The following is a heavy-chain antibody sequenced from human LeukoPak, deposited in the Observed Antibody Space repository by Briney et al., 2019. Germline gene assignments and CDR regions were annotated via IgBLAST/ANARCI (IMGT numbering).Heavy chain of an antibody. CDR3: AKEGNGDYYFDY. D-gene: IGHD4-17*01. CDR1: GFTVSSNY. V-gene: IGHV3-23*01. Sequence: GGSLRLSCAASGFTVSSNYMSWVRQAPGKGLEWVSAISGSAGSTYYADAVKGRFTISRDNSKNTLYLQMNSLRAEDSAVYYCAKEGNGDYYFDYWGQGTLVTVSS. J-gene: IGHJ4*02. CDR2: ISGSAGST.